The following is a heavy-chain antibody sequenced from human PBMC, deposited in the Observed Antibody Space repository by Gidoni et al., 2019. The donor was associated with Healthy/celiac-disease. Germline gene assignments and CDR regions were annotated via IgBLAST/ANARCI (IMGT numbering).Heavy chain of an antibody. V-gene: IGHV3-66*02. D-gene: IGHD6-19*01. CDR1: GFTVSSNY. Sequence: EVQLVASGGGLVQPGGSRRLAWAASGFTVSSNYMSWVRQAPGKGLCWFSVIYSGGSTYYADSVKGRFTISRDNSKNTLYLQMNSLRAEDTAVYYCARDLSSGWYEDYWGQGTLVTVSS. CDR2: IYSGGST. J-gene: IGHJ4*02. CDR3: ARDLSSGWYEDY.